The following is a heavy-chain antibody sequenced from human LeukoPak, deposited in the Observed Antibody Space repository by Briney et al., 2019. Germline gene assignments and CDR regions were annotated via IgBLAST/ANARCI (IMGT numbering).Heavy chain of an antibody. V-gene: IGHV1-18*04. CDR1: RYTFTGYY. Sequence: ASVKVSCKASRYTFTGYYMHWVRQAPGQGLEWMGWISAYNGNTNYAQKLQGRVTMTTDTSTSTAYMELRSLRSDDTAVYYCAVLSEGFDPWGQGTLVTVSS. CDR2: ISAYNGNT. J-gene: IGHJ5*02. CDR3: AVLSEGFDP. D-gene: IGHD3-16*01.